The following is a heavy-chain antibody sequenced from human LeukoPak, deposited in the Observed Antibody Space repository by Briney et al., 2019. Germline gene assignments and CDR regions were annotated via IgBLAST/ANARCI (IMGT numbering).Heavy chain of an antibody. J-gene: IGHJ3*02. CDR3: ARVRGYYLPDAFDI. V-gene: IGHV3-21*01. D-gene: IGHD3-22*01. CDR1: GFTFSTYA. CDR2: IDPSGYTI. Sequence: GGSLRLSCAASGFTFSTYAMNWVRQAPGRGLQWVSSIDPSGYTIFYADSVKGRFTISRDNAKNSLYPQMNSLRAEDTAVYYCARVRGYYLPDAFDIWGQGTMVTVSS.